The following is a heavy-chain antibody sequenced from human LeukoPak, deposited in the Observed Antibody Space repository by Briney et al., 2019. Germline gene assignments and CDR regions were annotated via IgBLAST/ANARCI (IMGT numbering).Heavy chain of an antibody. Sequence: GGSLRLSCAASGFTFSDYYMSWIRQAPGKGLEWVSYISSSGSTIYHADSVKGRFTISRDNAKNSLYLQMNSLRAEDTAVYYCARAGDGYNYPDYFDYWGQGTLVTVSS. CDR1: GFTFSDYY. J-gene: IGHJ4*02. CDR2: ISSSGSTI. V-gene: IGHV3-11*01. D-gene: IGHD5-24*01. CDR3: ARAGDGYNYPDYFDY.